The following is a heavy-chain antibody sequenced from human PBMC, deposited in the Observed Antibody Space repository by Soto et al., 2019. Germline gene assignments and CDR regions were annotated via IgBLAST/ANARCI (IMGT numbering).Heavy chain of an antibody. V-gene: IGHV1-58*02. CDR1: GFTFTSSA. CDR3: AATEDYCSGGSCYFIN. CDR2: IVVGSGNT. Sequence: SVTLSCEASGFTFTSSASQWVRQARGQRLEWIGWIVVGSGNTNYAQKFQERVTITRDMSTSTAYMELSSLRSEDTAVYYCAATEDYCSGGSCYFINWGQGTLVTVS. J-gene: IGHJ4*02. D-gene: IGHD2-15*01.